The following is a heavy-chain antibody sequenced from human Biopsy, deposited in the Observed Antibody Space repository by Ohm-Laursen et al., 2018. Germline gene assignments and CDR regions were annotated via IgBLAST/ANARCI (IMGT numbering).Heavy chain of an antibody. CDR2: ISPSGATT. CDR1: GNTFATYH. J-gene: IGHJ6*02. Sequence: SVKVSCKSSGNTFATYHIHWVRQAPGHGLEWMGVISPSGATTSFSQKFQGRITMTRDTSTGTVYMDLNSLGSEDTAVYYCARAGVGSDGTDSYYYGMDVWGPGTTVTVSS. D-gene: IGHD5-24*01. V-gene: IGHV1-46*01. CDR3: ARAGVGSDGTDSYYYGMDV.